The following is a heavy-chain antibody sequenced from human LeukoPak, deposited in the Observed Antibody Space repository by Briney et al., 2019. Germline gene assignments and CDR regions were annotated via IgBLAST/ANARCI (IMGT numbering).Heavy chain of an antibody. CDR1: GFNFDFSSSW. CDR3: AKDESIVGAAIDY. V-gene: IGHV3-30*18. CDR2: ISYDGSNK. J-gene: IGHJ4*02. Sequence: TGGSLRLSCAASGFNFDFSSSWMSWVRQAPGKGLEWVAVISYDGSNKYYADSVKGRFTISRDNSKNTLYLQMNSLRAEDTAVYYCAKDESIVGAAIDYWGQGTLVTVSS. D-gene: IGHD1-26*01.